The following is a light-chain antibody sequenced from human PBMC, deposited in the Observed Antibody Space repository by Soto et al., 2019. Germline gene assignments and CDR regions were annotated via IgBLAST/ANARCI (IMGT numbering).Light chain of an antibody. CDR1: QSVLYSSNNKNY. V-gene: IGKV4-1*01. CDR2: WAS. CDR3: QQYYSIPLT. J-gene: IGKJ4*01. Sequence: DIVMTQSPDSLAVSLGERATINCKSSQSVLYSSNNKNYLAWYQQKPGQPPKLLIYWASTRESGVPDRFSGSGSGTDFTLTISSLQAEEVAAYYCQQYYSIPLTFGGGTKVEIK.